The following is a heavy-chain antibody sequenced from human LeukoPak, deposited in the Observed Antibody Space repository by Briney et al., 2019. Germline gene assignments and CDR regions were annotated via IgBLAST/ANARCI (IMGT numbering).Heavy chain of an antibody. D-gene: IGHD3-3*01. CDR1: GFTFSSYA. V-gene: IGHV3-23*01. CDR2: ISGSGGST. Sequence: GGSLRLSCAASGFTFSSYAMSWVRQAPGEGLEWVSAISGSGGSTYYADSVKGRFTISRDNSKNTLYLQMNSLRAEDTAVYYCARYDFWSGYSPIDYWGQGTLVTVSS. CDR3: ARYDFWSGYSPIDY. J-gene: IGHJ4*02.